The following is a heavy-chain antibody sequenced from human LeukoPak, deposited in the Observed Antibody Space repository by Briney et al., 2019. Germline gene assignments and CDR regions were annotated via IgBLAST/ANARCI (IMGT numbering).Heavy chain of an antibody. J-gene: IGHJ6*02. V-gene: IGHV3-23*01. Sequence: PGGSLRLSCAASGFPFSSYAMSWVRQAPGKGLEWVSTIGGSGGSPYYADSVKGRFTISRNNSKHRLYLQMNSLRAEDTAVYYCAKDGHDILTGYYSYYYYGVDVWGQGTTVTVS. CDR2: IGGSGGSP. CDR3: AKDGHDILTGYYSYYYYGVDV. CDR1: GFPFSSYA. D-gene: IGHD3-9*01.